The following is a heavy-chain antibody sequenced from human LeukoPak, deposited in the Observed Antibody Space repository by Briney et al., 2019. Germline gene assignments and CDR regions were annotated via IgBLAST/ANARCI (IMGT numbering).Heavy chain of an antibody. D-gene: IGHD5-24*01. J-gene: IGHJ3*02. CDR2: IYYSGST. CDR1: DGPITTDDYY. V-gene: IGHV4-61*08. Sequence: SETLSLTCTVSDGPITTDDYYWSWIRQPPGKGLEWIGYIYYSGSTNYNPSLKSRVTISVDTSKNQFSLKLSSVTAADTAVYYCARVPLGGLQTGPRAFDIWGQGTMVTVSS. CDR3: ARVPLGGLQTGPRAFDI.